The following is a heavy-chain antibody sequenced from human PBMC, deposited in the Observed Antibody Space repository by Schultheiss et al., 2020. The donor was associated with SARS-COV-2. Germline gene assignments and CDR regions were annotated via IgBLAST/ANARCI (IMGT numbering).Heavy chain of an antibody. CDR2: ISSSSSTI. Sequence: GESLKISCAASGFTFSSYSMNWVRQAPGKGLEWVSYISSSSSTIYYADSVKGRFTISRDNAKNSLYLQMNSLRAEDTAVYYCARGGVVVAAKFDYWGQGTLVTVSS. CDR3: ARGGVVVAAKFDY. D-gene: IGHD2-15*01. J-gene: IGHJ4*02. V-gene: IGHV3-48*04. CDR1: GFTFSSYS.